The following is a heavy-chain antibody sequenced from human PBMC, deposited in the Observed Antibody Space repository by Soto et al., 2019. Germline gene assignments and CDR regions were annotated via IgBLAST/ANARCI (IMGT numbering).Heavy chain of an antibody. CDR2: INAGNGNT. CDR1: GYTFTRYA. V-gene: IGHV1-3*01. J-gene: IGHJ5*02. D-gene: IGHD4-17*01. CDR3: AGEGVYGDYLYNWFDP. Sequence: QVQLVQSGAEVKKPGASVKVSCKASGYTFTRYAMHWVRQAPGQRLEWMGWINAGNGNTKYSQKFQGRVTITRDTSASTAYMELSSLRSEDTAVYYCAGEGVYGDYLYNWFDPWGQGTLVTVSS.